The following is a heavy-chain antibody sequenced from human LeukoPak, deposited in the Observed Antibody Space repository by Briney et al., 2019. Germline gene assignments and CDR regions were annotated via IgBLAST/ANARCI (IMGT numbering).Heavy chain of an antibody. Sequence: SETLSLTCAVYGGSFSGYYWSWIRQPPGKGLEWIGEINHSGSTNYSPSLKSRVTISVDTSKNQFSLKLSSVTAADTAVYYCARDGANGSGTKGNDYWGQGTLVTVSS. CDR1: GGSFSGYY. J-gene: IGHJ4*02. V-gene: IGHV4-34*01. CDR2: INHSGST. CDR3: ARDGANGSGTKGNDY. D-gene: IGHD3-10*01.